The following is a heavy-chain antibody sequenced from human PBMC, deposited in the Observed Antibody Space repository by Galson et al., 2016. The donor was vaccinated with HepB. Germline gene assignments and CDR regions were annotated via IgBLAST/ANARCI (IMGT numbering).Heavy chain of an antibody. D-gene: IGHD3-10*01. Sequence: SLRLSCAASGFTFSTYWMHWVRQAPGKGLVWVSRINSDGSSTGFADSVKGRFTISRDNAKNTLYLQMNSLRAEDTAVCYCASSVRGSGSPPGGYWGRGTLVTVSS. J-gene: IGHJ4*02. V-gene: IGHV3-74*01. CDR1: GFTFSTYW. CDR3: ASSVRGSGSPPGGY. CDR2: INSDGSST.